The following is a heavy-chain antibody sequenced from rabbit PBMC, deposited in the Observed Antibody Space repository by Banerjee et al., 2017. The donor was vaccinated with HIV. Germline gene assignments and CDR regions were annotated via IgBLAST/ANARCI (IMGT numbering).Heavy chain of an antibody. CDR2: INIATGKD. D-gene: IGHD3-3*01. Sequence: QEQLEESGGGLVKPEGSLTLTCKASGFSFSDRDVMCWVRQAPGKGLEWIGWINIATGKDVYASWAKGRFTNSKTSSTTVTLQMTRLTAADPATYFCARDLACFIGWNFSFWGPGTLVTGS. CDR1: GFSFSDRDV. J-gene: IGHJ4*01. V-gene: IGHV1S45*01. CDR3: ARDLACFIGWNFSF.